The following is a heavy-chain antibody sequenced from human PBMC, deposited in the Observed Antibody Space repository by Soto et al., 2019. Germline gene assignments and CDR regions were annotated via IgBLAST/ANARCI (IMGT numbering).Heavy chain of an antibody. D-gene: IGHD6-19*01. CDR1: GFTFSSYA. V-gene: IGHV3-23*01. Sequence: GGSLRLSCAASGFTFSSYAMSWVRQAPGKGLEWVSAISGSGGSTYYADSVKGRFTISRDNSKNTLYLQMNSLRAEDTAVYYCAKRVAVQMRRKLYYFDYWGQGTLVTVSS. CDR3: AKRVAVQMRRKLYYFDY. J-gene: IGHJ4*02. CDR2: ISGSGGST.